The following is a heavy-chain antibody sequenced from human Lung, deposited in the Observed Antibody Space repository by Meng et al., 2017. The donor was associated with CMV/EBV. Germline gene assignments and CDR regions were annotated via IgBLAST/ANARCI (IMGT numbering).Heavy chain of an antibody. CDR2: ISSSSSYI. D-gene: IGHD6-6*01. CDR3: ARDSSSSYYYYGMDV. J-gene: IGHJ6*02. Sequence: LSLTXAASGFTFSSYSMNWVRQAPGKGLEWVSSISSSSSYIYYADSVKGRLTISRDNAKNSLYLQMNSLRAEDTAVYYCARDSSSSYYYYGMDVWGQGXTVTVSS. CDR1: GFTFSSYS. V-gene: IGHV3-21*01.